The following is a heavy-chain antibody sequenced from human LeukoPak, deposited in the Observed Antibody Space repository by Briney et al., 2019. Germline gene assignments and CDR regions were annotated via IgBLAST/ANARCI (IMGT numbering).Heavy chain of an antibody. V-gene: IGHV3-9*01. Sequence: GGSLRLSCAASGFTFDDYAMHWVRQAPGKGLEWVSGISWNSGSIGYADSVKGRFTISRDNAKNSLYLQMNSLRAEDTALYYCAKSAATAYYFDYWGQGTLVTASS. J-gene: IGHJ4*02. CDR3: AKSAATAYYFDY. D-gene: IGHD2-2*01. CDR2: ISWNSGSI. CDR1: GFTFDDYA.